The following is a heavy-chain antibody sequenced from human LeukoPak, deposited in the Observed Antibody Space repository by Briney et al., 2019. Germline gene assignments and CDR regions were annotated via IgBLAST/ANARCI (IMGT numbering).Heavy chain of an antibody. J-gene: IGHJ6*02. CDR2: ISYEGGNK. Sequence: RPGGSLRLSCAASGFSFSSFGMHWVRQGPGKGLEWVAVISYEGGNKYYADSVKGRFTISRDNSKNTLYLQMNALRAEDTAVYYCTRDLMDYDVSTGLHHYYMDVWGQGTTVTVSS. D-gene: IGHD3-9*01. CDR3: TRDLMDYDVSTGLHHYYMDV. V-gene: IGHV3-30*03. CDR1: GFSFSSFG.